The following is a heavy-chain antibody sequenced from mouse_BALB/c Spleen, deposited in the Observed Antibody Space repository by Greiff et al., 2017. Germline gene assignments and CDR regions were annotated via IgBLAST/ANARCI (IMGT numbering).Heavy chain of an antibody. Sequence: VQLKESGGGLVKLGGSLKLSCAASGFTFSSYYMSWVRQTPEKRLELVAAINSNGGSTYYPDTVKGRFTISRDNAKNTLYLQMSSLKSEDTALYYCARQLGLPPYYYAMDYGGQGTSVTVSS. CDR2: INSNGGST. D-gene: IGHD3-1*01. CDR3: ARQLGLPPYYYAMDY. CDR1: GFTFSSYY. J-gene: IGHJ4*01. V-gene: IGHV5-6-2*01.